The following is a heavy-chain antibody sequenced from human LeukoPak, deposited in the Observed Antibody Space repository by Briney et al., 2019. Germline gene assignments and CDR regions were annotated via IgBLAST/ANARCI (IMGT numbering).Heavy chain of an antibody. D-gene: IGHD3-22*01. J-gene: IGHJ4*02. Sequence: GGTLRLSCAASGFTFSSYVMTWVRQAPGKGLEWGSSISVGDRSTYYADSVKGRFTISRDNARNTLYLQMNSLRAEDTALYYCARDYDKDYWGQGTLVTVSS. CDR2: ISVGDRST. CDR3: ARDYDKDY. V-gene: IGHV3-23*01. CDR1: GFTFSSYV.